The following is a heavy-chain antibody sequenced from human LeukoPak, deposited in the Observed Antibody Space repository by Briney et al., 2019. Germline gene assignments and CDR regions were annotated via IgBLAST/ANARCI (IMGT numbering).Heavy chain of an antibody. Sequence: ASVKVSCKASGYTFTSYDINWVRQATGQGLEWMGWMNPNSGNTGYAQKFQGRVTMTRNTSISTAYMELSSLRSEDTAVYYCARVWTTRSIVVVPAANVGHYYYHGMDVWGQGTTVTVSS. CDR1: GYTFTSYD. J-gene: IGHJ6*02. CDR2: MNPNSGNT. CDR3: ARVWTTRSIVVVPAANVGHYYYHGMDV. D-gene: IGHD2-2*01. V-gene: IGHV1-8*01.